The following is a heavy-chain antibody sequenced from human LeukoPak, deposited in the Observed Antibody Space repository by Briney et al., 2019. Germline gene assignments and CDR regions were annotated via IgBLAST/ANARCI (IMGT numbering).Heavy chain of an antibody. CDR2: ISSSGSTI. J-gene: IGHJ4*02. CDR1: GFTFSYYY. D-gene: IGHD1-26*01. Sequence: KTGVSLRLSCAASGFTFSYYYMSWLRQAPGKGLEWVSYISSSGSTIYYADSVKGRFTMSRDNAKNSLYLQMNSLRAEDTAVYYCARDQVGATRDYWGQGTLVTVSS. CDR3: ARDQVGATRDY. V-gene: IGHV3-11*01.